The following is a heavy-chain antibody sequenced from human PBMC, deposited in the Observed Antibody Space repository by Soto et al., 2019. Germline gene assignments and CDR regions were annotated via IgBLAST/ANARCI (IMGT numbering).Heavy chain of an antibody. J-gene: IGHJ2*01. CDR3: ARGNHRWLQLWYFDL. CDR2: IIPIFGTV. D-gene: IGHD5-12*01. V-gene: IGHV1-69*12. Sequence: QVQLVQSGAEVKKPGYSVKVSCKASGGTFSSYDISWVRQAPGQGLEWMGGIIPIFGTVNYAQKFQGRVTITADESTRTAYMELSSLRSEDTAVYYCARGNHRWLQLWYFDLWGRGTLVTVSS. CDR1: GGTFSSYD.